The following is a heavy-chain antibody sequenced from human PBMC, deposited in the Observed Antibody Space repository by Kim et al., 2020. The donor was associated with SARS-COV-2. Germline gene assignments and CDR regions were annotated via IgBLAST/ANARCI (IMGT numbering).Heavy chain of an antibody. D-gene: IGHD4-4*01. Sequence: ASVKVSCKASGYTFINYYMHWVRQAPGQGLEWMGMINPSGGSTSYAQKFQGRVTRTRDTSTSTVYMELSSLRSEDTAVYYCARDLTVTMQNLYYYYGMDVWGQGTTVTVSS. CDR2: INPSGGST. CDR1: GYTFINYY. V-gene: IGHV1-46*01. J-gene: IGHJ6*02. CDR3: ARDLTVTMQNLYYYYGMDV.